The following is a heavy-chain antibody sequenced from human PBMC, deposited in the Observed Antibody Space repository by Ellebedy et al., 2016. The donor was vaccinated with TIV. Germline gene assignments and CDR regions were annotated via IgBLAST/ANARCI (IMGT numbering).Heavy chain of an antibody. D-gene: IGHD4-23*01. Sequence: SGPTLVKPTQTLTLTCTFSGFSLTTRGLGVAWIRRPPGKALEWLALIYWDVDKRYSPSLEARLTVTKDTSKNQVVLTMINMEPVDTATYYCARNVEGGKGFDHWGQGTLVTVSS. J-gene: IGHJ4*02. V-gene: IGHV2-5*02. CDR1: GFSLTTRGLG. CDR2: IYWDVDK. CDR3: ARNVEGGKGFDH.